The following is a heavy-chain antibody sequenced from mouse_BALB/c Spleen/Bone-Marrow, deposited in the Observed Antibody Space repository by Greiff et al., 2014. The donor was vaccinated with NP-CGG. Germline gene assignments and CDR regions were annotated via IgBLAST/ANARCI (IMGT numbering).Heavy chain of an antibody. Sequence: VQLQQSGAELVMPGASVKMSCKASGYTFTDYWMHWVKQRPGQGLEWIGAIDTSDTYTNYNQKFKGKATLTVDEYSSTVYMQLSSLTSEDSAVYFCTRGWDGYYFDYWGQGTTLTVSS. J-gene: IGHJ2*01. V-gene: IGHV1-69*01. D-gene: IGHD4-1*01. CDR3: TRGWDGYYFDY. CDR2: IDTSDTYT. CDR1: GYTFTDYW.